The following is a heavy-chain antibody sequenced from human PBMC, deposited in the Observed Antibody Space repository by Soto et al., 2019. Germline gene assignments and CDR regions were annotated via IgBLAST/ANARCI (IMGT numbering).Heavy chain of an antibody. J-gene: IGHJ5*02. CDR1: GYTFTSYG. CDR3: ARDVGRPATLPLGWFDP. Sequence: QVQLVQSGAEVKKPGASVKVSCKASGYTFTSYGISWVRQAPGQGLEWMGWISAYNGNTNYAQKLQGRVTMTTDTSTSTDYMELRSLRSDDTAVYYCARDVGRPATLPLGWFDPWGQGTLFTVSS. D-gene: IGHD1-26*01. V-gene: IGHV1-18*01. CDR2: ISAYNGNT.